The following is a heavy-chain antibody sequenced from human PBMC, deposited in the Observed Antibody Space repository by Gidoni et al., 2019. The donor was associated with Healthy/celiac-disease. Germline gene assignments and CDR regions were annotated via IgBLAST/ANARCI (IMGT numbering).Heavy chain of an antibody. CDR2: IKHSGST. V-gene: IGHV4-34*01. D-gene: IGHD2-15*01. J-gene: IGHJ4*02. CDR1: RRSFSGYS. CDR3: AIGRGFTYCGNCGLGY. Sequence: QVPLQQWVAALLKPSSALSLTCAAYRRSFSGYSWSSICQPPGKGLGWIREIKHSGSTNYNPSLKSRVTISVATSKNQFSRNLSSGTAADTAVYYGAIGRGFTYCGNCGLGYWGQGTLVTVSS.